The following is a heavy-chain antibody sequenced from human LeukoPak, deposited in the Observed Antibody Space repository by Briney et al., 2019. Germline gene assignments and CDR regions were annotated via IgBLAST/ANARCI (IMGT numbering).Heavy chain of an antibody. D-gene: IGHD1-26*01. J-gene: IGHJ5*02. CDR2: MNPNSGNT. Sequence: ASVKVSCKASGYTFTNYDINWVRQATGQGLEWMGWMNPNSGNTGYAQKFQGRVAMTRNTSISTAYMELSSLRSEDTALYYCARDIAGAIKGGWFDTWGQGTPVTVSS. V-gene: IGHV1-8*01. CDR1: GYTFTNYD. CDR3: ARDIAGAIKGGWFDT.